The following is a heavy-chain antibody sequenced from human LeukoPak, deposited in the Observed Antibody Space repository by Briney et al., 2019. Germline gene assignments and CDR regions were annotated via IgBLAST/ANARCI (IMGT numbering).Heavy chain of an antibody. CDR2: ISSNGDNT. CDR1: GFTFSTYV. J-gene: IGHJ4*02. CDR3: VRGTGY. Sequence: GGSLRLSCLVSGFTFSTYVMHWVRQAPGKGLEYVSAISSNGDNTYYADSVKGRFTISRDNSKNTLYLQMSSLRADDTAVYYCVRGTGYWGQGTLVTVSS. V-gene: IGHV3-64D*06.